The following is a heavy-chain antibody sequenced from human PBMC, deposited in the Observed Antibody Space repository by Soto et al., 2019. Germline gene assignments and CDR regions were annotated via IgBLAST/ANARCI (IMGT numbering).Heavy chain of an antibody. J-gene: IGHJ3*02. CDR1: GFSFSDYG. CDR3: ARDRGSGSDAFDI. D-gene: IGHD3-16*01. V-gene: IGHV3-33*08. CDR2: IYYDGSNE. Sequence: PGGSLRLSCAASGFSFSDYGMHWVRQAPGKGLEWVALIYYDGSNEYYADSVQGRFTISRDNSKNTLYLQMNSLRAEDTAVYYCARDRGSGSDAFDIWGQGTVVTVSS.